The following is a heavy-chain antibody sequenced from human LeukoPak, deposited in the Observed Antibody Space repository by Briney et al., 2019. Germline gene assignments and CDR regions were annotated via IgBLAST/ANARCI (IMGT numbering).Heavy chain of an antibody. V-gene: IGHV3-23*01. CDR1: GFTFSSYA. Sequence: GGSLRLSCAASGFTFSSYAMSWVRQAPGKGLEWVSAISGSGGSTYYADSVKGRFTISRDNSKNTLYLQMNSLRAEDTAVYYYAKRPPKPTYYYDSRGYGDFDYWGQGTLVTVSS. CDR3: AKRPPKPTYYYDSRGYGDFDY. J-gene: IGHJ4*02. CDR2: ISGSGGST. D-gene: IGHD3-22*01.